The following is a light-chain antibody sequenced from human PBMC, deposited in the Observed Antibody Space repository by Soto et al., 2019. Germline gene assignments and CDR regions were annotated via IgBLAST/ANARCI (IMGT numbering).Light chain of an antibody. CDR1: QRVSSY. Sequence: ELVLTQSPATLSLSPGERATLSCRASQRVSSYLAWYQQKPGQAPRLLIYGASNRATGIPARFSGSGSGTDFTLTISSLEPEDFAVYYCQQRSNWWTFGQGTKVEIK. J-gene: IGKJ1*01. CDR2: GAS. CDR3: QQRSNWWT. V-gene: IGKV3-11*01.